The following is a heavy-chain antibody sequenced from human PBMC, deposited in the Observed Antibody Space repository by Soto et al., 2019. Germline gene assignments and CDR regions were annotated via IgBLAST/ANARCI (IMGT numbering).Heavy chain of an antibody. CDR3: TRPTYYDSSGYYYRDY. D-gene: IGHD3-22*01. J-gene: IGHJ4*02. CDR1: GFTFSSYA. V-gene: IGHV3-73*01. CDR2: IRSKANSYAT. Sequence: GGSLRLSCAASGFTFSSYAMSWVRQASGKGLEWVGRIRSKANSYATAYAASVKGRFTISRDDSKNTAYLQMNSLKTEDTAVYYCTRPTYYDSSGYYYRDYWGQGTLVTVSS.